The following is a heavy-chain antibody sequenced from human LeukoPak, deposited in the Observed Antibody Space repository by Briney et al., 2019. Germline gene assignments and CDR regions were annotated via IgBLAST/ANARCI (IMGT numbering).Heavy chain of an antibody. J-gene: IGHJ4*02. V-gene: IGHV4-38-2*02. Sequence: SETLSLTCAVSGYSISSGYYWGWIRQPPGKGLEWIGSIYHSGSTYYNPSLKSQVTMSVDTSKNQFSLKLSSVTAADTAVYYCARDTGTTGGDYWGQGTLVTVSS. CDR1: GYSISSGYY. CDR2: IYHSGST. CDR3: ARDTGTTGGDY. D-gene: IGHD1-1*01.